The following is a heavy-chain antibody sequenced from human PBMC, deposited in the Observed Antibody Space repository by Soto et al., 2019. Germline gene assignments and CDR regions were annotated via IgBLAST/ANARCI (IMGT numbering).Heavy chain of an antibody. CDR1: GYSFTSYC. CDR2: IYPGDSDT. CDR3: ARHKGSSWYYYYYGMDV. Sequence: GESLKISCKGSGYSFTSYCIGWVRQMPWKGLEWMGIIYPGDSDTRYSPSFQGQVTISADKSISTAYLQWSSLKASDTAMYYCARHKGSSWYYYYYGMDVWGQGTPVTVSS. D-gene: IGHD6-13*01. V-gene: IGHV5-51*01. J-gene: IGHJ6*02.